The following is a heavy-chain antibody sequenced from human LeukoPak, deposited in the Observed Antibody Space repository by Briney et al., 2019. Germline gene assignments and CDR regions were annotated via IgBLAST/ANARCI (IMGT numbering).Heavy chain of an antibody. V-gene: IGHV1-8*03. J-gene: IGHJ6*03. Sequence: ASVKVSCKASGYTFTRYDINWVRQATGQGLEWMGWMNPNSGNTGYAQKFQGRVTITRNTSISTAYMELSSLRSEDTAVYYCARGDYYGSGSYIYYYYYMDVWGKGTTVTVSS. CDR2: MNPNSGNT. CDR1: GYTFTRYD. D-gene: IGHD3-10*01. CDR3: ARGDYYGSGSYIYYYYYMDV.